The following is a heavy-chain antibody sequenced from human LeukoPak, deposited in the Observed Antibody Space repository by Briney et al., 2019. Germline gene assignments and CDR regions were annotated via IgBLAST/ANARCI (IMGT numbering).Heavy chain of an antibody. V-gene: IGHV3-7*01. CDR1: GFTFSDYY. Sequence: GRSLRLSCAASGFTFSDYYMSWIRQAPGKGLEWVANIKQDGSEKYYVDSVKGRFTISRDNAKNSLYLQMNSLRAEDTAVYYCARDPYSSSWSDYWGQGTLVTVSS. D-gene: IGHD6-13*01. J-gene: IGHJ4*02. CDR3: ARDPYSSSWSDY. CDR2: IKQDGSEK.